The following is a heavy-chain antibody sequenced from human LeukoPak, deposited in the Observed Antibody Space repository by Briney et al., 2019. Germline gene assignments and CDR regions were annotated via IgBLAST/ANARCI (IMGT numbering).Heavy chain of an antibody. Sequence: SQTLSLTCTVSGGSISSGGYFWSWIRQHPGKGLEWIGYIYYSGSTYYNPSLKSRVTISVDTSKNQFSLKLSSVTAADTAVYYCARTPMVRGVMIRAFDYWGKGTLVTVSS. D-gene: IGHD3-10*01. J-gene: IGHJ4*02. CDR3: ARTPMVRGVMIRAFDY. V-gene: IGHV4-31*03. CDR1: GGSISSGGYF. CDR2: IYYSGST.